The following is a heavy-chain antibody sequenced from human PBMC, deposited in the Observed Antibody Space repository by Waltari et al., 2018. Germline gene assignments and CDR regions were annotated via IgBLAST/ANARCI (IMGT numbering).Heavy chain of an antibody. CDR2: IKQDGSEK. CDR1: GFTLSSFW. Sequence: EVQLVASGGGLVQPGGSLRLSCAASGFTLSSFWMNWVRQTPGKGLELVAGIKQDGSEKYYADSVKGRFTISRDNAKNSLYLQMNSLRAEDTAVYYCATSGWYCFDYWGQGTLVTVSS. D-gene: IGHD6-19*01. CDR3: ATSGWYCFDY. J-gene: IGHJ4*02. V-gene: IGHV3-7*01.